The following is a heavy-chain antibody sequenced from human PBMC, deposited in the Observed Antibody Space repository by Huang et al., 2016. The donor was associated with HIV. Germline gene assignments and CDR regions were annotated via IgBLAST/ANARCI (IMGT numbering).Heavy chain of an antibody. J-gene: IGHJ3*01. D-gene: IGHD3-10*01. Sequence: QIQLAQSGAEVKKPGASVKFSCKASGYTFTNYDIKWVRQASGQGLEWMGWMNPKSGKEGYTKKFQGRVAILRNSSINTAYLEVTSLTAEDKAVYYCARGFGINYNHEAFDVRGQGTMVTVSS. CDR3: ARGFGINYNHEAFDV. CDR1: GYTFTNYD. CDR2: MNPKSGKE. V-gene: IGHV1-8*01.